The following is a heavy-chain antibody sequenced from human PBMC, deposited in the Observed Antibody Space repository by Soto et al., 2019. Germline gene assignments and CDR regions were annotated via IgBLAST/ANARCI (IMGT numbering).Heavy chain of an antibody. Sequence: EVQLVESGGGLVQPGGSLRLSCAASGLHFSTYWMTWVRRPPGKGLEWVANLDQDGSESYDVDSVRGRITLSGDNAKNSLYLQMNSLRAEDTAVYYWVCGGGGFVYWGRGTLVTVSP. V-gene: IGHV3-7*01. CDR3: VCGGGGFVY. J-gene: IGHJ4*02. CDR2: LDQDGSES. CDR1: GLHFSTYW. D-gene: IGHD3-16*01.